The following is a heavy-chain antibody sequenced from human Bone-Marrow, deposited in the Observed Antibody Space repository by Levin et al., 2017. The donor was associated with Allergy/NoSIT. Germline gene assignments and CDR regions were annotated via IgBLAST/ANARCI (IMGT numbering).Heavy chain of an antibody. CDR2: FYYSGDT. V-gene: IGHV4-39*07. D-gene: IGHD4-17*01. Sequence: SQTLSLTCSVSGGSISGSTFYWGWIRQPPGKGLEWIGSFYYSGDTYYNPSLRSRVTISVDTSKNQFSLRVSSVTAADTAVYYCARDRGFYDDSSYFYHYGMDVWGQGTTVTVSS. CDR3: ARDRGFYDDSSYFYHYGMDV. CDR1: GGSISGSTFY. J-gene: IGHJ6*02.